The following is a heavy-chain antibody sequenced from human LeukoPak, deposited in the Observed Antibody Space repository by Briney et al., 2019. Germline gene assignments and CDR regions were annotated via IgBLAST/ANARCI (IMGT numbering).Heavy chain of an antibody. CDR1: GGSISSGSYY. CDR2: ISQSGSA. J-gene: IGHJ2*01. Sequence: SSQTLSLTCTVSGGSISSGSYYWSWIRQPPGKGLEWIGEISQSGSANYNPSLKSRVTMSLDTSKNQFSLKVSSVTAADTAVYYCARRPTPRYFDLWGRGTLVTVSS. CDR3: ARRPTPRYFDL. D-gene: IGHD4-23*01. V-gene: IGHV4-39*07.